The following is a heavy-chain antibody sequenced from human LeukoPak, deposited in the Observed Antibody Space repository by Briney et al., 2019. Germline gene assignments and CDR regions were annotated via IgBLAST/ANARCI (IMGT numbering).Heavy chain of an antibody. CDR3: ATNVPVVVAATKSGAWFDP. CDR1: GGSFSGYH. J-gene: IGHJ5*02. Sequence: SETLSLTCAVYGGSFSGYHWSWIRQPPGKGLEWIGEIIHSGSTNYNPSLKSRVTISLDTSKNQFSLKLSSVTDADTAVYYCATNVPVVVAATKSGAWFDPWGQATLVTVSS. D-gene: IGHD2-15*01. V-gene: IGHV4-34*12. CDR2: IIHSGST.